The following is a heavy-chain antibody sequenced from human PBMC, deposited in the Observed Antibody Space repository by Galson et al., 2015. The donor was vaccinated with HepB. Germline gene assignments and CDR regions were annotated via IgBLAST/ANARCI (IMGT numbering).Heavy chain of an antibody. J-gene: IGHJ4*02. Sequence: SLRLSCAASGFTFSSYAMHWVRQAPGKGLEWVAVISYDGSNKYYADSVKGRFTISRDNSKNTLYLQMNSLRAEDTAVYYCARDYDYVWGSFDYWGQGTLVTVSS. V-gene: IGHV3-30-3*01. CDR3: ARDYDYVWGSFDY. D-gene: IGHD3-16*01. CDR2: ISYDGSNK. CDR1: GFTFSSYA.